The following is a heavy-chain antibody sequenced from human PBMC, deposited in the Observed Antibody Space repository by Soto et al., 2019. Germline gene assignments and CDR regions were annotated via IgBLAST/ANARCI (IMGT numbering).Heavy chain of an antibody. CDR3: ASGTQAAGRSGTFYFDY. CDR2: INHSGST. J-gene: IGHJ4*02. V-gene: IGHV4-34*01. CDR1: VGSFRSHY. D-gene: IGHD6-13*01. Sequence: SETLSLTCAVYVGSFRSHYWTWIRQLPGKGLEWIGEINHSGSTNYNPSLKSRVTISVDTSKNQFSLKLSSVTAADTAVYYCASGTQAAGRSGTFYFDYWGQGILVTVSS.